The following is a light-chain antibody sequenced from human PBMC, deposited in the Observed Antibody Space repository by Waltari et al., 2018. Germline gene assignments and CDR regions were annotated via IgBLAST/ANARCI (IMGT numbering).Light chain of an antibody. CDR1: SSDVGGYNY. CDR3: SSYAGSNNFEV. Sequence: QSALTQPPSPSGSPGQSVTIPCTETSSDVGGYNYVSWYQPHPGKAPKLMIYEVSKRPSGVPDRFSGSKSGNTASLTVSGLQAEDEADYYCSSYAGSNNFEVFGGGTKLTVL. CDR2: EVS. V-gene: IGLV2-8*01. J-gene: IGLJ2*01.